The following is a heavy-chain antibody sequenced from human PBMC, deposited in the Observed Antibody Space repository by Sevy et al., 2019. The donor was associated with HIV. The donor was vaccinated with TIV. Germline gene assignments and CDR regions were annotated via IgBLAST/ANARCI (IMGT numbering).Heavy chain of an antibody. CDR3: ASFGIAVAWFDY. CDR1: GFTFSSYG. D-gene: IGHD6-19*01. CDR2: ISYDGSKK. Sequence: GGSLRLSCAASGFTFSSYGMHWVRQAPGKGLEWVAVISYDGSKKYYADSMKGRFTISRDNSKNTLYLQMNSLRAEDTGVYYWASFGIAVAWFDYLGPGTLVTVSS. V-gene: IGHV3-30*03. J-gene: IGHJ4*02.